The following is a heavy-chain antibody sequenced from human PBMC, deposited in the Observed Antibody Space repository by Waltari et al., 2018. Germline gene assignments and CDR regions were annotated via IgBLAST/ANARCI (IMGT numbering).Heavy chain of an antibody. Sequence: QVQLQESGPGLVKPSGTLSLTCAVSGDSMSNTYWWSWVRQPPGKGLEWIGQIPRSGKANYNPSLESRVTVSIDTSNNQLSLKGTSATTADTAVYYCARDRGKGLYLDSWGQGTLVTVSP. CDR1: GDSMSNTYW. CDR2: IPRSGKA. V-gene: IGHV4-4*02. CDR3: ARDRGKGLYLDS. J-gene: IGHJ4*02. D-gene: IGHD2-15*01.